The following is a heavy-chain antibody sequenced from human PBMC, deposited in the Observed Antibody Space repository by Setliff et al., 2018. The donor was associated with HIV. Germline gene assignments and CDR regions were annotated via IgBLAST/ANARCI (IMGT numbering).Heavy chain of an antibody. J-gene: IGHJ5*02. CDR1: GGSISSYY. CDR2: IYYSGST. Sequence: SETLSXTCTVSGGSISSYYWSWIRQPPGKGLEWIGSIYYSGSTNYNPSLKSRVTISVDTSKNQFSLKLSSVTAADTAVYYCAREEDYNFWSGYDWFDPWGQGTLVTVSS. CDR3: AREEDYNFWSGYDWFDP. V-gene: IGHV4-59*01. D-gene: IGHD3-3*01.